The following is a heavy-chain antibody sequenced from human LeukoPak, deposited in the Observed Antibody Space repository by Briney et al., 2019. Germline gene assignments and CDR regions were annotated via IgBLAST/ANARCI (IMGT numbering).Heavy chain of an antibody. J-gene: IGHJ2*01. CDR3: AKDLGGGSGCYDL. V-gene: IGHV3-30*18. Sequence: GESLRLSWAAAAFTFSSYGRRWDRQAQGKGLGWGVIISYGGSNKYYADSVQGRFTIPRDNSKNTLYLQMNSLRAEDTAVYYCAKDLGGGSGCYDLWGRGTLVTVSS. CDR2: ISYGGSNK. D-gene: IGHD6-19*01. CDR1: AFTFSSYG.